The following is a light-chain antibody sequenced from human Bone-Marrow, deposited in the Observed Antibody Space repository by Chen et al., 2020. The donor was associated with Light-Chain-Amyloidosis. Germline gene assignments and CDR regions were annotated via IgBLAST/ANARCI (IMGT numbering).Light chain of an antibody. V-gene: IGLV6-57*01. CDR3: QSYQGSSQGV. J-gene: IGLJ3*02. Sequence: NFLLPQPHSVSESPGKTVIISCARSSGSIATNYVQWYQQRPGSSPTTVIYEDDQRPSGVPDRFSGSIDMSSNSASLTISGLKTEDEADYYCQSYQGSSQGVFGGGTKLTVL. CDR2: EDD. CDR1: SGSIATNY.